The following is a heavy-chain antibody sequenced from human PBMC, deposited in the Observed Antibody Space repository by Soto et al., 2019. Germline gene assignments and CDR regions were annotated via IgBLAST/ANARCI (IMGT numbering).Heavy chain of an antibody. V-gene: IGHV3-9*01. J-gene: IGHJ4*02. CDR2: ISWNSGMI. Sequence: GGSLRLSCAASGLTFDDYAMHWVRQAPGKGLEWVSGISWNSGMIDYADSVKGRFTISRDNAKKSLYLQMNSLRVDDTALYFCTKSKDEWRQLPPGFDLWGQGTLVTVSS. CDR1: GLTFDDYA. D-gene: IGHD2-15*01. CDR3: TKSKDEWRQLPPGFDL.